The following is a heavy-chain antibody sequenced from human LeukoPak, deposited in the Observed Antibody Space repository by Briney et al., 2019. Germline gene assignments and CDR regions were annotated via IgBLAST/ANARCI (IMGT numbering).Heavy chain of an antibody. V-gene: IGHV3-23*01. Sequence: GSLRLSCAASGFTFSSYVMSWVRQAPGKGLEWVSAISGSDSAYYADSVKGRFTISRDSSKNTLNLQMNSLRAEDTAVYYCAKVGSYYDFDYWGQGTLVTVSS. CDR3: AKVGSYYDFDY. CDR1: GFTFSSYV. D-gene: IGHD1-26*01. CDR2: ISGSDSA. J-gene: IGHJ4*02.